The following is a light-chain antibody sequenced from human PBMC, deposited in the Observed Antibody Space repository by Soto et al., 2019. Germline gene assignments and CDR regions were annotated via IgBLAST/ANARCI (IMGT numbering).Light chain of an antibody. CDR3: QQYGGSPIT. V-gene: IGKV3-20*01. CDR2: GAS. CDR1: QSVSSSY. Sequence: EIVLTQSPGTLSLSPGERATLSCRASQSVSSSYLAWYQQKPGQAPRLLIYGASSRATGIPDRFSGSGSATDSTLTISRLEPEDFAVFYCQQYGGSPITFGQGTRLEIK. J-gene: IGKJ5*01.